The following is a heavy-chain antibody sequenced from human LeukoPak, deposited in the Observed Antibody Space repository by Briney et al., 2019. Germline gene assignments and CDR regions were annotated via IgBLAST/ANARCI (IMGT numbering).Heavy chain of an antibody. CDR2: IKEDRRET. CDR1: ALTVSSNW. CDR3: ARDQRGAYSPFDY. Sequence: GGSLRLSRAAAALTVSSNWISWVRQPPGKGLEWVANIKEDRRETHYVDSVKGRFTHSRDNAERSLYLQMASLRAEDTGVYYCARDQRGAYSPFDYWGQGALVTVS. D-gene: IGHD4-17*01. V-gene: IGHV3-7*04. J-gene: IGHJ4*02.